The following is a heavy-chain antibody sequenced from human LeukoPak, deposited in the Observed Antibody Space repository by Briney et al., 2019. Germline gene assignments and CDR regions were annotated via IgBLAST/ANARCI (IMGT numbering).Heavy chain of an antibody. CDR2: ISGSGGST. CDR1: GFTFSSYA. Sequence: GGSLRLSCAASGFTFSSYAMSWVRQAPGKWLEWVSAISGSGGSTYYADSVKGRFTISRDNSKNTLYLQMNSLRAEDTAVYYCAKGVEMATRNSYYFDYWGQGTLVTVSS. V-gene: IGHV3-23*01. D-gene: IGHD5-24*01. CDR3: AKGVEMATRNSYYFDY. J-gene: IGHJ4*02.